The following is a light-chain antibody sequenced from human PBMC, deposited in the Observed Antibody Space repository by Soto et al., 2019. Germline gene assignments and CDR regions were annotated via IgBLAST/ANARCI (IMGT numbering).Light chain of an antibody. CDR3: QHYGYSRT. J-gene: IGKJ1*01. CDR2: GSS. V-gene: IGKV3-20*01. CDR1: QTLSSRH. Sequence: VLTQSPGTLSLSPGERATLSCRASQTLSSRHLAWYQQKPGQAPRLLIYGSSSRATDIPDRFSGSGSGADFTLTIRTLEPEDFAIYYCQHYGYSRTFGQGTKVDIK.